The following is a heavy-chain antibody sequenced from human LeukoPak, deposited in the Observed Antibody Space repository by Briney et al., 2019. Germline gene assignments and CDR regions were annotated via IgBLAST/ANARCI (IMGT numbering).Heavy chain of an antibody. CDR3: AREKGGYSSSSSWSVWFDP. CDR1: GFTFSSYE. CDR2: ISSSGSTI. Sequence: GGSLRLSCAASGFTFSSYEMNWVRQAPGKGLEWVSYISSSGSTIYYADSVKGRFTISRDNAKNSLYLQMNSLRAEDTAVYYCAREKGGYSSSSSWSVWFDPWGQGTLVTVSS. D-gene: IGHD6-6*01. V-gene: IGHV3-48*03. J-gene: IGHJ5*02.